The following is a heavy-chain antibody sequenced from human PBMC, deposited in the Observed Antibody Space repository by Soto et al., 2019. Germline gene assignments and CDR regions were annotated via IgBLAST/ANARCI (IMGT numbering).Heavy chain of an antibody. V-gene: IGHV4-39*01. CDR3: ARRYSSGWYFDY. J-gene: IGHJ4*02. Sequence: QLQLQESGPGLVKPSETLSLTCTVSGDSISSSSYYWGWIRQPPGKGLEWIGSMSYSGSTYYNPSLKGRVTISVDTSQNRFSLRLSSVTAADTAVYYCARRYSSGWYFDYWGQGTLVTVSS. D-gene: IGHD6-19*01. CDR2: MSYSGST. CDR1: GDSISSSSYY.